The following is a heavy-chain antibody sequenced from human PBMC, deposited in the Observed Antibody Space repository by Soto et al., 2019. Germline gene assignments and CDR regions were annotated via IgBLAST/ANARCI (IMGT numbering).Heavy chain of an antibody. CDR1: GFTFSSYA. D-gene: IGHD2-15*01. Sequence: VGSLRLSCAASGFTFSSYAMGWVRQGPGKGLEWVAVVSIGGSTHYADSVRGRFTISRDNSKDTLSLQMNSLTAEDTAVYFCAKRRGAGGHFDYWGQGALVTVSS. V-gene: IGHV3-23*01. J-gene: IGHJ4*02. CDR2: VSIGGST. CDR3: AKRRGAGGHFDY.